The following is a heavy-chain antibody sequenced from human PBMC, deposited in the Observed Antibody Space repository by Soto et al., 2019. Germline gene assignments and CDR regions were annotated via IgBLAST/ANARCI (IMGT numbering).Heavy chain of an antibody. CDR3: ARDQWRSGYPYGLDY. CDR1: GFTVSSNY. Sequence: GEALRLSCAASGFTVSSNYMSWIRQSPGKGLEWVSDIYCGGSTYYAHSLKGRVTISRDTSKNTLSLQMNSLTAEDTAVYYCARDQWRSGYPYGLDYWGQGTLVTVSS. CDR2: IYCGGST. J-gene: IGHJ4*02. V-gene: IGHV3-53*01. D-gene: IGHD3-22*01.